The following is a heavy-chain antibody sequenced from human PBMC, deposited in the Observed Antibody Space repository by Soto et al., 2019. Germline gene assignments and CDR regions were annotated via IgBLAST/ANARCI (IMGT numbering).Heavy chain of an antibody. V-gene: IGHV1-8*01. D-gene: IGHD6-19*01. CDR1: GYTFTTYD. Sequence: QVQLVQSGAEVEKPGASVKVSCKASGYTFTTYDFNWVRQAPGHGLEWMGWMNPDTGNPGYAQKFQGRVTMTRDTSISTAFMALSGLTAEDTAVYYCARALGYSSTSRLDLWGQGTLVTVSS. CDR3: ARALGYSSTSRLDL. CDR2: MNPDTGNP. J-gene: IGHJ4*02.